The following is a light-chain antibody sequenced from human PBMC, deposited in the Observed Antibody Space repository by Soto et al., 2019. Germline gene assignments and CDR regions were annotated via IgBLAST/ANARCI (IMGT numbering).Light chain of an antibody. CDR2: EVS. Sequence: QSVLTQPASVSGSPGQSITISCTGTSSDVGSYNPVSWYQQYPGKAPKLIIYEVSRRPSGVSNRFSASKSGNTASLTISGLQAEDEADYYCCSYAGGSTSFGGGTKLTVL. J-gene: IGLJ2*01. CDR1: SSDVGSYNP. CDR3: CSYAGGSTS. V-gene: IGLV2-23*02.